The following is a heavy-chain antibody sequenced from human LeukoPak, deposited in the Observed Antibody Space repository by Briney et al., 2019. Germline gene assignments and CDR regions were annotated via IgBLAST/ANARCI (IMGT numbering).Heavy chain of an antibody. CDR1: GASY. V-gene: IGHV4-39*07. J-gene: IGHJ4*02. CDR2: IYSTGGT. D-gene: IGHD4-23*01. CDR3: ASLRADGGNYPRFDY. Sequence: NASETLSLTCTVSGASYWGWVRQSPEMGLEWIGSIYSTGGTYYNPSLKSRLTISLDTSKRQFSLKMTSMTAADTAVYYCASLRADGGNYPRFDYWGQGALVTVSA.